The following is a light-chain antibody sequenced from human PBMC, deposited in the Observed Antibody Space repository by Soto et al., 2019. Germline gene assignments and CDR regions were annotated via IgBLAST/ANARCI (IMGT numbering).Light chain of an antibody. V-gene: IGKV3-20*01. Sequence: EIVLTQSPGTLSLSPGERVTLSCRASQSVSRNNLAWYQQKPGQAPRLLIFGASSRATDIPDRFSGSGSGTDFTLTISRLEPEDCALYYCQQYGSSPWTFGQGTKVEIK. J-gene: IGKJ1*01. CDR2: GAS. CDR1: QSVSRNN. CDR3: QQYGSSPWT.